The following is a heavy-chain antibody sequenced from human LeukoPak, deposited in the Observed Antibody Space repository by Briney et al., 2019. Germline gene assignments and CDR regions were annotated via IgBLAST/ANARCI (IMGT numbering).Heavy chain of an antibody. CDR3: ARGPYYDSSGYYLAAFDI. J-gene: IGHJ3*02. CDR1: GASISSYY. V-gene: IGHV4-4*07. Sequence: PSETLSLTCTVSGASISSYYWSWIRQPAGKGLEWIGRIYSRGSTNYNPSLKSRVTMSVDTSKNQFSLKLSSVAAADTAVSYCARGPYYDSSGYYLAAFDIWGQGTMVTVSS. CDR2: IYSRGST. D-gene: IGHD3-22*01.